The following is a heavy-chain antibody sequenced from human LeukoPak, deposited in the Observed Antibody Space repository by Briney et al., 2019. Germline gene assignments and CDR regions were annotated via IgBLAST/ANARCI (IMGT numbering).Heavy chain of an antibody. D-gene: IGHD3-3*01. CDR3: AKDGRDYDFWSGYPTHRWFDP. Sequence: PGGSLRLSCAASGFTFSSYAMSWVRQAPGKGLEWVSAISGSGGRTYYADSVKGRFTISRDNSKNTLYLQMNSLRAEDTAVYYCAKDGRDYDFWSGYPTHRWFDPWGQGTLVTVSS. CDR2: ISGSGGRT. CDR1: GFTFSSYA. J-gene: IGHJ5*02. V-gene: IGHV3-23*01.